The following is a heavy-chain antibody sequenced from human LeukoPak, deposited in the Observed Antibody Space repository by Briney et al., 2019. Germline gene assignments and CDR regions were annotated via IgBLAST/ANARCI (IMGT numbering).Heavy chain of an antibody. CDR1: GGSISSSSYY. J-gene: IGHJ4*02. CDR2: IYYSGST. D-gene: IGHD3-10*01. V-gene: IGHV4-39*07. Sequence: SETLSLTCTVSGGSISSSSYYWGWIRQPPGKGLEWIGSIYYSGSTYYNPSLKSRVTISVDTSKNQFSLKLSSVTAADTAVYYCARDNGSGSSVKGYWGQGTLVTVSS. CDR3: ARDNGSGSSVKGY.